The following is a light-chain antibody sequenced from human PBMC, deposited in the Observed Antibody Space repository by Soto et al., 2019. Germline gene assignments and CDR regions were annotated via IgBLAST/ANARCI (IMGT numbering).Light chain of an antibody. Sequence: QSVLTQPASVFGSPGQSITISCTGTSSDVGGYNFVSWYQQLPGKAPKLMIYEVTSLPSGVSNRFSGSKSGNTASLTISGLQPEDEAEYYCSSYTTSSTVVFGTGTKVT. CDR1: SSDVGGYNF. J-gene: IGLJ1*01. V-gene: IGLV2-14*03. CDR3: SSYTTSSTVV. CDR2: EVT.